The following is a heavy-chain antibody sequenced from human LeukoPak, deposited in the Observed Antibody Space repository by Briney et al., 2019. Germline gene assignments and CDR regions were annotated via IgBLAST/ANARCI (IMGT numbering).Heavy chain of an antibody. V-gene: IGHV4-59*01. CDR2: IYYSGST. D-gene: IGHD3-16*01. J-gene: IGHJ4*02. CDR1: GGSISSYY. CDR3: ARDPSSGGYFDY. Sequence: SETLSLTCTVSGGSISSYYWSWIRQPPGKGLEWFGYIYYSGSTNYNPSLKSRVTISVDTSKNQFSLKLSSVTAADTAVYYCARDPSSGGYFDYWGQGTLVTVSS.